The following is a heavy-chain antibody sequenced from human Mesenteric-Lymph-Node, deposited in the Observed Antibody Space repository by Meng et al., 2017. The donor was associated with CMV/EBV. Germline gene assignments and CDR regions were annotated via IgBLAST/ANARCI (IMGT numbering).Heavy chain of an antibody. Sequence: AVSGGSITSNNWWSWVRQAPGMGLEWIGEVYHSGNTNYNPSLKSRVTISVDKSKNQFSLRLSSVTAADTAVYYCATLYGGNFQYFHHWGQGTLVTVSS. CDR2: VYHSGNT. CDR1: GGSITSNNW. J-gene: IGHJ1*01. CDR3: ATLYGGNFQYFHH. V-gene: IGHV4-4*02. D-gene: IGHD4-23*01.